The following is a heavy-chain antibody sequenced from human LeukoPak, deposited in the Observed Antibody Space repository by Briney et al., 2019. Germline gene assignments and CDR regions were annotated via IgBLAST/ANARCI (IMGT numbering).Heavy chain of an antibody. J-gene: IGHJ3*02. Sequence: PGGSLRLSCAASGFTFSSYSMNWVRQAPGNGLEWVSSISSSSSYIYYADSVKGRFTISRDNAKNSLYLQMNSLRAEDTAVYYCAREGINHAFDIWGQGTMVTVSS. CDR3: AREGINHAFDI. CDR1: GFTFSSYS. V-gene: IGHV3-21*01. CDR2: ISSSSSYI. D-gene: IGHD3-10*01.